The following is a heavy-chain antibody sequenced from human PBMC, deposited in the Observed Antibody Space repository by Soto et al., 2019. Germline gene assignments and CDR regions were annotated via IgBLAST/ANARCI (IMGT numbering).Heavy chain of an antibody. J-gene: IGHJ4*02. CDR2: FSGSGGST. CDR3: AKAFRRFEQWLAFDY. D-gene: IGHD6-19*01. Sequence: EVQLLESGGGLVQPGGYLRLSCAASGFTFSSYAMSWVRQAPGKGLEWVSAFSGSGGSTYYADSVTGRFTSSRDNSKNTLYLQMNSLRAEDTAVYYCAKAFRRFEQWLAFDYWGQGTMVTVSS. V-gene: IGHV3-23*01. CDR1: GFTFSSYA.